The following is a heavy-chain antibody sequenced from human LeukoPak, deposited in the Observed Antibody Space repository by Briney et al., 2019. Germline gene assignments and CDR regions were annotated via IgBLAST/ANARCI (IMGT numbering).Heavy chain of an antibody. CDR3: ARSSELRRIDY. V-gene: IGHV1-8*01. J-gene: IGHJ4*02. Sequence: ASVKVSCKASGYTFTSYDINWVRQATGQGLEWVGGMNPNSGNSGYALEFKGRVTITRNTSISTAYMELSHLRFEDTAVYFCARSSELRRIDYWGQGTLVTVSS. CDR1: GYTFTSYD. D-gene: IGHD1-7*01. CDR2: MNPNSGNS.